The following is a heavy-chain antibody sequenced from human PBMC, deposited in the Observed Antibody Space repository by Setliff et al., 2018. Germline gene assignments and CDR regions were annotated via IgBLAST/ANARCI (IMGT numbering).Heavy chain of an antibody. CDR2: IKPDGSEK. CDR1: GFTFSNCW. CDR3: ARHLARGMQIFGVAPRFGY. D-gene: IGHD3-3*01. Sequence: GGSLRLSCAASGFTFSNCWVSWVRQAPGKGLEWVASIKPDGSEKYYVDSVKGRFTISRDNAKNSLSLQMNSLRTEDTAVYYCARHLARGMQIFGVAPRFGYWGQGTLVTVSS. J-gene: IGHJ4*02. V-gene: IGHV3-7*01.